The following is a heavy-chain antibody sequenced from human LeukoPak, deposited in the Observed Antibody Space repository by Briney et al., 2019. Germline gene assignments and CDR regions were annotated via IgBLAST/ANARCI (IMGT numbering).Heavy chain of an antibody. J-gene: IGHJ4*02. CDR3: ARDSYIFKATSLDY. CDR2: IIPIFGTA. D-gene: IGHD1-26*01. V-gene: IGHV1-69*05. Sequence: ASVKVSCRASGGTFSSYAISWVRQVPGQGLEWMGRIIPIFGTANYAQKFQGRVTITTDESTSTAYMELSSLRSEDTAVYYCARDSYIFKATSLDYWGQGTLVTVSS. CDR1: GGTFSSYA.